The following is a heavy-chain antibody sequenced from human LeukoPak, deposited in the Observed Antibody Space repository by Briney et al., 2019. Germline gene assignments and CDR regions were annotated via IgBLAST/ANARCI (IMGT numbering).Heavy chain of an antibody. CDR3: ARKENVYYYLDY. CDR1: GYSITSSSW. Sequence: SETLSLTCAVSGYSITSSSWWGWIRQPPGKGLEWIGYIYHSGTTYYNPSLQSRVTMSVDTSKNQFSLKLSSVTAVDTAVYYCARKENVYYYLDYWGQGTLVTVSS. CDR2: IYHSGTT. V-gene: IGHV4-28*01. J-gene: IGHJ4*02. D-gene: IGHD3-10*01.